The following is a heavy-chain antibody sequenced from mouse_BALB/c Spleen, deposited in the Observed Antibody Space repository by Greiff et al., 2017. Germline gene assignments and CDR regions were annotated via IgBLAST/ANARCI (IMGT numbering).Heavy chain of an antibody. V-gene: IGHV2-6-5*01. CDR3: AKNPYYYGSSVYWYFDV. D-gene: IGHD1-1*01. J-gene: IGHJ1*01. Sequence: VQLVESGPGLVAPSQSLSITCTVSGFSLTDYGVSWIRQPPGKGLEWLGVIWGGGSTYYNSALKSRLSISKDNSKSQVFLKMNSLQTDDTAMYYCAKNPYYYGSSVYWYFDVWGAGTTVTVSS. CDR1: GFSLTDYG. CDR2: IWGGGST.